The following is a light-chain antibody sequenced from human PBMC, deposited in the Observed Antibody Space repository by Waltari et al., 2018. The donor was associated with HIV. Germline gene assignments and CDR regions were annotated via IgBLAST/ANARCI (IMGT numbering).Light chain of an antibody. CDR1: SSNLGSNT. CDR2: SNN. CDR3: AAWDDSLNGVV. Sequence: PGQRVTISWSGSSSNLGSNTVNWYQQPPGTAPKLLIYSNNQRPSGVPDRFPGPKSGTSASLAISGLQSEDEADYYCAAWDDSLNGVVFGGGTKLTVL. V-gene: IGLV1-44*01. J-gene: IGLJ2*01.